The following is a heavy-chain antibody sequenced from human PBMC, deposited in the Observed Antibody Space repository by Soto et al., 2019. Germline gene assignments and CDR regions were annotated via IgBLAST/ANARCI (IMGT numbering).Heavy chain of an antibody. CDR2: LYWDDNK. D-gene: IGHD3-10*01. V-gene: IGHV2-5*02. J-gene: IGHJ5*02. CDR1: GFSLRTPGVG. CDR3: VSGSFPNWFDP. Sequence: QITLKESGPTLVKPTQTLTLTCTFSGFSLRTPGVGVGWIRQPPEKALEWLALLYWDDNKRYSPSLKSRLTITNDPPKNQAVFTMSNMDPVDTATYFCVSGSFPNWFDPWGQGILVTVSS.